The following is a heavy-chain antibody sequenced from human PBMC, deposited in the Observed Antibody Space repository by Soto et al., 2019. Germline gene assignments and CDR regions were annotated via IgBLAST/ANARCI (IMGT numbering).Heavy chain of an antibody. CDR3: ARLLGSCSSTRCPRAPFDY. CDR2: IFSNDEK. D-gene: IGHD2-2*01. CDR1: GFSLSNARMG. J-gene: IGHJ4*02. V-gene: IGHV2-26*01. Sequence: SGPTLVNPTETLTLTCTVSGFSLSNARMGVSWIRQPPGKALEWLAHIFSNDEKSYSTSLKSRLTISKDTSKSQVVLTMTNMEPLDTATYYCARLLGSCSSTRCPRAPFDYWGQGTLVTVSS.